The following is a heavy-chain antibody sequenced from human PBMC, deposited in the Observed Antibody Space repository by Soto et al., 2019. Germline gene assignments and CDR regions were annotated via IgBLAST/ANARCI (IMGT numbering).Heavy chain of an antibody. J-gene: IGHJ6*02. CDR2: INPSGGST. V-gene: IGHV1-46*01. Sequence: ASVKVSCKASGYTFTSYYMHWVRQAPGQVLEWMGIINPSGGSTSYAQKFQGRVTMTRDTSTSTVYMELSSLRSEDTAVYYCAREGVEDIVLVPAAPSYYGMDVWGQGTTVTVSS. D-gene: IGHD2-2*01. CDR3: AREGVEDIVLVPAAPSYYGMDV. CDR1: GYTFTSYY.